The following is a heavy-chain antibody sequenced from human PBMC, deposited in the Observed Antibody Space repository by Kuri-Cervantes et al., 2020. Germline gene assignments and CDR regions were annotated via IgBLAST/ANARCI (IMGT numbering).Heavy chain of an antibody. Sequence: GGSLRLSCAASGFTFSSYGMHWVRPAPGKGLEWVAVISYDGSNKYYADSVKGRFTISRDNSKNTLYLQMNSLRAEDTAVYYCAKEGGSYYAYYYYGMDDWGQGATVTVSS. J-gene: IGHJ6*02. CDR2: ISYDGSNK. CDR1: GFTFSSYG. D-gene: IGHD1-26*01. CDR3: AKEGGSYYAYYYYGMDD. V-gene: IGHV3-30*18.